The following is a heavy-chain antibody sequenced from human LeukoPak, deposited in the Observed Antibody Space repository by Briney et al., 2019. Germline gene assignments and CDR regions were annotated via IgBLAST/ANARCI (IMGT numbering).Heavy chain of an antibody. CDR1: GFTFSSYS. CDR2: ISSSSSTI. Sequence: PGGSLRLSCAASGFTFSSYSMNWVRQAPGKGLEWVSYISSSSSTIYYADSVKGRFTISRDNAKNSLYLQMNSLRAEDTAVYYCAGDAGPMTTVTTWDYWGQGTLVTVSS. CDR3: AGDAGPMTTVTTWDY. D-gene: IGHD4-17*01. J-gene: IGHJ4*02. V-gene: IGHV3-48*01.